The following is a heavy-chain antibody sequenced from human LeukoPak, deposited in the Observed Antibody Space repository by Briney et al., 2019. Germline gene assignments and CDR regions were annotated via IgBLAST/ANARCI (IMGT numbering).Heavy chain of an antibody. CDR2: INEDGSEK. V-gene: IGHV3-7*01. D-gene: IGHD3-10*01. J-gene: IGHJ5*02. CDR1: GFTFTNYW. Sequence: SEGSLRLSCAASGFTFTNYWMIWVRQAPGKGLEWVANINEDGSEKYYVGSVEGRFTISRDNAKNSVFLQMNSLRADDTAMYYCASSSYSCSSSWGQGTLVTVSS. CDR3: ASSSYSCSSS.